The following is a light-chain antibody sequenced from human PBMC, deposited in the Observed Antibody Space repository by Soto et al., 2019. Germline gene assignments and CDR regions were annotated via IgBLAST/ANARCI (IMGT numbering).Light chain of an antibody. Sequence: DIQVTQSPSSLSASVGDGVTITCRASQSISSYVSWYQQKQGKAPKILIYAASRLQSGVPSRFSGSRSGTDFTLPLSSLQPEDFETYYCQQSYSNPWTFGQGTKVDIK. V-gene: IGKV1-39*01. J-gene: IGKJ1*01. CDR2: AAS. CDR3: QQSYSNPWT. CDR1: QSISSY.